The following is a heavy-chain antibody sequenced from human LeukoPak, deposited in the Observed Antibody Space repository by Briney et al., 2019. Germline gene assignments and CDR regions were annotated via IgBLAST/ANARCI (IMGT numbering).Heavy chain of an antibody. V-gene: IGHV3-7*01. CDR2: IKQDGSEK. J-gene: IGHJ4*02. D-gene: IGHD3-22*01. Sequence: PGGSLRLSCAASGFTFSSYWMSWVRQAPGKGLEWVANIKQDGSEKYYVDSVKGRFTISRDNAKNSLYLQMNSLRAVDTAVYYCASFPYYYDSSGYYYKYFDYWGQGTLVTVSS. CDR1: GFTFSSYW. CDR3: ASFPYYYDSSGYYYKYFDY.